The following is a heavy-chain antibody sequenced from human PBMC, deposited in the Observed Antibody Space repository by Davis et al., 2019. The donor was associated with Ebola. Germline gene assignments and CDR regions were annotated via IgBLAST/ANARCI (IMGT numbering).Heavy chain of an antibody. V-gene: IGHV4-31*03. CDR1: GGSISRGGSY. D-gene: IGHD3-22*01. CDR2: IYYSGST. CDR3: ARDLRYDCSGYDYYFYMDV. J-gene: IGHJ6*03. Sequence: PSETLSLTCTVSGGSISRGGSYWTRIRQHPGKGLEWIGYIYYSGSTYYKPSLKSRVTISLDTSKNQFSLNLYSVTAADTAVYYCARDLRYDCSGYDYYFYMDVWGKGTTVTVSS.